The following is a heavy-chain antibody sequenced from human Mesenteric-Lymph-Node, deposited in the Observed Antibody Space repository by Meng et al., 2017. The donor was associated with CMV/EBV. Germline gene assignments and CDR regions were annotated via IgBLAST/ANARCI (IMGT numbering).Heavy chain of an antibody. Sequence: TFNSYAISWVLQAPGQGLEWMGGIIPIFGTATYAQKFQGRVTITADKSTSTAYMELSSLRSEDTAVYYCARGVPYGSGSYSGTVFDYWGQGTLVTVSS. CDR1: TFNSYA. V-gene: IGHV1-69*06. D-gene: IGHD3-10*01. J-gene: IGHJ4*02. CDR2: IIPIFGTA. CDR3: ARGVPYGSGSYSGTVFDY.